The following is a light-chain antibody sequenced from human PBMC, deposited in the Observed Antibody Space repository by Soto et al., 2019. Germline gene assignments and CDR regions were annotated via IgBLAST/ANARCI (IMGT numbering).Light chain of an antibody. CDR2: GVS. V-gene: IGLV2-14*01. CDR1: SSDIGGYNH. J-gene: IGLJ3*02. Sequence: QSALTQPASVSGSPGQAITISCTGTSSDIGGYNHVSWYQQHPGKAPQLLIFGVSYRPSGVSSRFSGSKSGDTASLTMSGLQADDEAHYYCSSFTSGDTRVFGGGTKLTVL. CDR3: SSFTSGDTRV.